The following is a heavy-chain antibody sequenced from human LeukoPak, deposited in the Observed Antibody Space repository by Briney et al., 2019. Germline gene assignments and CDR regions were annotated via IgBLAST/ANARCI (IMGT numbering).Heavy chain of an antibody. CDR2: ISAYNGNT. V-gene: IGHV1-18*01. CDR3: ARTELGYCSGGSCSTPNWFDP. Sequence: ASVKVSCKASGYTFTSYGISWVRQAPGQGLEWMGWISAYNGNTNYAQKLQGRVTMTTDTSTSTAYMELRSLRSDDTAVYYCARTELGYCSGGSCSTPNWFDPWGQGTLVTVSS. J-gene: IGHJ5*02. D-gene: IGHD2-15*01. CDR1: GYTFTSYG.